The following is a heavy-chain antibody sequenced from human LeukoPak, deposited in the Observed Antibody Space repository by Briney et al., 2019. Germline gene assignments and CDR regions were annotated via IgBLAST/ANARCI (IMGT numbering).Heavy chain of an antibody. J-gene: IGHJ4*02. CDR1: GFTFSSYA. Sequence: GGSLRLSCAASGFTFSSYAMSWVRQAPGKGLEWVSAISGSGGSAYYADSVKGRFTISRDNSKNTLYLQMNSLRAEDTAVYYCAKDSDIVVVVAATPFDYWGQGTLVTVSS. V-gene: IGHV3-23*01. CDR3: AKDSDIVVVVAATPFDY. D-gene: IGHD2-15*01. CDR2: ISGSGGSA.